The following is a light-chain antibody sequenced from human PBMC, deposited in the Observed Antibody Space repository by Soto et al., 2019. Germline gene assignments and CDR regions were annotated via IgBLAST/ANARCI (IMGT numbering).Light chain of an antibody. CDR1: QTISSW. V-gene: IGKV1-5*03. J-gene: IGKJ1*01. Sequence: DMQMTQSPSTLSGSVGDGVTITCRASQTISSWLAWYQQRPGKAPKLLIYKASTLKSGVPSRFSGSGSGTEFTLTISSLQPDDFATYYCQHYNSYSEAFGQGTKV. CDR2: KAS. CDR3: QHYNSYSEA.